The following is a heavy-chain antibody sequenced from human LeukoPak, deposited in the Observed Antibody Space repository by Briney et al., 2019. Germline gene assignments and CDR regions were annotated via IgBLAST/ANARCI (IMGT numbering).Heavy chain of an antibody. Sequence: KTSETLSLTCTVSGGSVSSGSYYWSWIRQPPGKGLEWIGYIYYSGSTNHNPSLKSRVTISVDTSKNQFSLKLSSVTAADTAVYYCAREQLGAPDYWGQGTLVTVSS. J-gene: IGHJ4*02. V-gene: IGHV4-61*01. D-gene: IGHD1-26*01. CDR3: AREQLGAPDY. CDR1: GGSVSSGSYY. CDR2: IYYSGST.